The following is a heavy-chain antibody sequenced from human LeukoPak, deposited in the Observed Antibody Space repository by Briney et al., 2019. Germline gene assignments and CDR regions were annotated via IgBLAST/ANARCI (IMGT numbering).Heavy chain of an antibody. CDR3: AREVRSRPANYYGDQPNDPNDYYYYGMDV. D-gene: IGHD4-17*01. CDR2: IYSGGST. CDR1: GDSVITYY. V-gene: IGHV4-4*07. J-gene: IGHJ6*02. Sequence: PSETLSLTCTVSGDSVITYYWSWIRQAAGKRLEWIGRIYSGGSTTFHPSLKSRVTMSVDTSKNHFSLNLSSVTAADTAVYYCAREVRSRPANYYGDQPNDPNDYYYYGMDVWGQGTTVTVSS.